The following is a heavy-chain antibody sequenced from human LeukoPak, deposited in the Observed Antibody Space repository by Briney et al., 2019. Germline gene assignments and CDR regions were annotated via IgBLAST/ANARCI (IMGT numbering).Heavy chain of an antibody. Sequence: GASLRLSCAASGVTFSSYAMSWVRQAPGKGLEWVSAISGSGGSTYYADSVKGRFTISRDNSKNTLYLQMNSLRAEDTAVYYCAKFGRYFYYFDYWGQGTLVTVSS. J-gene: IGHJ4*02. CDR2: ISGSGGST. D-gene: IGHD1-26*01. CDR3: AKFGRYFYYFDY. V-gene: IGHV3-23*01. CDR1: GVTFSSYA.